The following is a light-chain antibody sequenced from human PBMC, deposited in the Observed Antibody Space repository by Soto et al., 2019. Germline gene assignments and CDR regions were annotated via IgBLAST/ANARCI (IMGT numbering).Light chain of an antibody. Sequence: VLKTSPATVSLTPVERAKLYCLSSQSVSSYLAWYQQKHGQAPRLILYDAYNRATGIPDRFSGSGSGTDFTLTIRRLEPEDFAVYYCQKSSNWPPITVGNGQRLALK. J-gene: IGKJ5*01. CDR2: DAY. CDR1: QSVSSY. V-gene: IGKV3-11*01. CDR3: QKSSNWPPIT.